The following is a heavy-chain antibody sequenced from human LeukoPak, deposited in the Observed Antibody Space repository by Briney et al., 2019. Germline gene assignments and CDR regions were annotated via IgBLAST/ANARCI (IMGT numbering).Heavy chain of an antibody. J-gene: IGHJ4*02. Sequence: GGSLRLSCAASGFTVSSNHMSWVRQAPGKGLEWVSVIYSGGSTYYADSVKGRFTIARDNSKNTLDLRMNSLRAEDTAVYYCARDRGGFDYWGQGTLVTVSS. D-gene: IGHD1-26*01. CDR3: ARDRGGFDY. CDR1: GFTVSSNH. CDR2: IYSGGST. V-gene: IGHV3-53*01.